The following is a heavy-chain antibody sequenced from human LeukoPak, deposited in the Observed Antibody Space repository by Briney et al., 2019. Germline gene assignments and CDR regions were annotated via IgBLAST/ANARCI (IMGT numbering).Heavy chain of an antibody. Sequence: GASVKVSCKASGYTFTGHYIHWVRQAPGQGLEWMGWINPNSGGTNNAQKFQGRITMTRDTSISTAYMELSRVRSDDTAVYYCARLGSCGSSSCYFDYWGQGTLVTVSS. CDR2: INPNSGGT. CDR1: GYTFTGHY. V-gene: IGHV1-2*02. J-gene: IGHJ4*02. CDR3: ARLGSCGSSSCYFDY. D-gene: IGHD2-2*01.